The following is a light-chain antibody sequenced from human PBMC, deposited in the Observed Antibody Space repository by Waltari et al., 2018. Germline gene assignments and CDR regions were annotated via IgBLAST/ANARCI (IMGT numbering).Light chain of an antibody. Sequence: ELVMTQSPATLSVSPGERATLSCRASQSVSSNLAWYQQKPGQAPRLLIYGASTRATGIPAGLSGSGSGTVFTLTISSLQSEDFAVYYCQQYKNWPWTFGLGTKVEIK. CDR2: GAS. V-gene: IGKV3-15*01. CDR1: QSVSSN. CDR3: QQYKNWPWT. J-gene: IGKJ1*01.